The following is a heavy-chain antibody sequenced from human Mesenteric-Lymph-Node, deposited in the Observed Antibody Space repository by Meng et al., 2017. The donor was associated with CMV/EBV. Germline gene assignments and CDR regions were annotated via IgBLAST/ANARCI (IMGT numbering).Heavy chain of an antibody. Sequence: GESLKISCAASGFTFSNYHMHWVRQAPGQGLEWVAGISFDAKRKYYADSVKGRFTISRDNSKNSFYLEVNSLRAEDTAVYYCAEDSYGMDVWGLGTTVTVSS. CDR1: GFTFSNYH. V-gene: IGHV3-30*18. CDR3: AEDSYGMDV. CDR2: ISFDAKRK. J-gene: IGHJ6*02.